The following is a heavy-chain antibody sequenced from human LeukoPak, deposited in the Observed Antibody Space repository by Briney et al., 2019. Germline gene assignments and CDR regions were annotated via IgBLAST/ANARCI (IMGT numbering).Heavy chain of an antibody. CDR2: IRSKAYGGTT. CDR3: TRDSGSYQYYYYYYYMDV. V-gene: IGHV3-49*04. CDR1: GFTFGDYA. Sequence: GGSLRLSCTASGFTFGDYAMSWVRQAPGKGLEWVGFIRSKAYGGTTEYAASVKGRFTISRDDSKSIAYLQMNSLKTEDTAVYYCTRDSGSYQYYYYYYYMDVWGKGTTVTVSS. J-gene: IGHJ6*03. D-gene: IGHD1-26*01.